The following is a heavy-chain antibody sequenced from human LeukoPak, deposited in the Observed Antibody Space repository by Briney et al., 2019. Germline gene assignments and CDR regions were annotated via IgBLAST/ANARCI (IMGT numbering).Heavy chain of an antibody. D-gene: IGHD1-7*01. CDR1: GFTFSSYC. J-gene: IGHJ4*02. CDR2: ITGSGFST. V-gene: IGHV3-23*01. CDR3: ARGPRVGTPTILPFNY. Sequence: GGSLRLSCAASGFTFSSYCMNWVRQAPGKWLEWVSAITGSGFSTYFADSVKGRFTISRDNARNTLYLQMNSLRAEDTAVYYCARGPRVGTPTILPFNYWGQGTLVTVSS.